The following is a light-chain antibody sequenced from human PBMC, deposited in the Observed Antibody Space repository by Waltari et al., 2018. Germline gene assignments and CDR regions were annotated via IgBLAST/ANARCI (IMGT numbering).Light chain of an antibody. Sequence: DIQLTQYPSTLSASLGDTATITCRESQSVYTYLNWYQKKPGKAPNLLIYSASALQSGIPTRFRGSGSGTDFTLTIHSLQREDFATYYCQQSFILPLTFGGGTKVEIK. V-gene: IGKV1-39*01. CDR1: QSVYTY. J-gene: IGKJ4*01. CDR3: QQSFILPLT. CDR2: SAS.